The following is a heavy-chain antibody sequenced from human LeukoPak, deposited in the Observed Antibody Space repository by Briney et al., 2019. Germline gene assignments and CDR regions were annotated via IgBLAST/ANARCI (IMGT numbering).Heavy chain of an antibody. J-gene: IGHJ4*02. Sequence: PGVSLSLFCTASGFTFGDYPMRGVPEAPEEAVVWVGFIRSKAYGGTTEFAASVKGRFTISRDDSKSIVYLQMNSLKTEDTAVYYCGATYVPAAIPIAYTYYFDYWGQGTLVTVSS. D-gene: IGHD2-2*02. CDR1: GFTFGDYP. V-gene: IGHV3-49*04. CDR3: GATYVPAAIPIAYTYYFDY. CDR2: IRSKAYGGTT.